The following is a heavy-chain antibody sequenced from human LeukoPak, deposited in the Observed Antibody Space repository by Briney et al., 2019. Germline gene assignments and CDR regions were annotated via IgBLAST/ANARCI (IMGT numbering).Heavy chain of an antibody. J-gene: IGHJ4*02. CDR1: GFTVSSNY. V-gene: IGHV3-53*01. Sequence: GGSLRLSCAASGFTVSSNYMSWVRQAPGKGLEWVSVIYSGGSTYYADSVKGRFTISRDNSKNTLYVQMNSLRAEDTAVYYCCTSPSFGSSWYQFNYWGQGALVIVSS. CDR2: IYSGGST. CDR3: CTSPSFGSSWYQFNY. D-gene: IGHD6-13*01.